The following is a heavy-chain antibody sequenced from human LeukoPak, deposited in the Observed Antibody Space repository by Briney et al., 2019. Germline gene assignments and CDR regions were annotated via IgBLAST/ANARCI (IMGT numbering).Heavy chain of an antibody. Sequence: GGSLKLSCAASGFTFSGSAMHWVRQSPGKGLEWVGRIRSKANDHATAYAASVRGRFTISRDDSKNTAYLQMNSLKTEDAAVYYCTRRLMTTVNDYWGQGTLVTVSS. CDR3: TRRLMTTVNDY. CDR2: IRSKANDHAT. CDR1: GFTFSGSA. J-gene: IGHJ4*02. D-gene: IGHD4-17*01. V-gene: IGHV3-73*01.